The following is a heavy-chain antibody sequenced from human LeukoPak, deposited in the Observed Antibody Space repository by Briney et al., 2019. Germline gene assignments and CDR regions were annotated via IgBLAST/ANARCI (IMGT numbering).Heavy chain of an antibody. CDR2: ITPDGGER. D-gene: IGHD3/OR15-3a*01. V-gene: IGHV3-7*03. CDR3: TRQGDWNFEF. CDR1: GFSSRTHW. Sequence: GESLRLSCTASGFSSRTHWMSWVRQAPGQGLEWVANITPDGGERYYGDSLKGRFTISRDNDKNSLYLQMNFLRADDTAIYYCTRQGDWNFEFWGQGTLVTVSS. J-gene: IGHJ4*02.